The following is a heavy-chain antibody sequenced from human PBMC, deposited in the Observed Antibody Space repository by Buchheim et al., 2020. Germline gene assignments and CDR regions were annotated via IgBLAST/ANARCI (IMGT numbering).Heavy chain of an antibody. V-gene: IGHV3-30-3*01. Sequence: VQLVESGGGVVQPGRSLRLSCAASGFTFSSYAMHWVRQAPGKGLEWVAVISYDGSNKYYADSVKGRFTISRDNSKNTLYLQMNSLRAEDTAVYYCARSGDYYGMDVWGQGTT. CDR2: ISYDGSNK. D-gene: IGHD3-10*01. CDR1: GFTFSSYA. CDR3: ARSGDYYGMDV. J-gene: IGHJ6*02.